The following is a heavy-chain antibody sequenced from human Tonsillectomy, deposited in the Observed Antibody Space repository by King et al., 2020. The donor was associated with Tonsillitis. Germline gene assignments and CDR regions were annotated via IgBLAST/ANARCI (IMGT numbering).Heavy chain of an antibody. D-gene: IGHD5-12*01. CDR1: GFTFNNAW. V-gene: IGHV3-15*01. J-gene: IGHJ4*02. CDR3: ITDFGGCDYADY. Sequence: VQLVESGGGLVKPGGSHRLSCAASGFTFNNAWMNWVRQAPGKGLEWVGRIKSKTDGDTTDYTAPVKGRFTISRDDSKNTVYLQMNSLKTEDTAVYYCITDFGGCDYADYWGQGTLVTVSS. CDR2: IKSKTDGDTT.